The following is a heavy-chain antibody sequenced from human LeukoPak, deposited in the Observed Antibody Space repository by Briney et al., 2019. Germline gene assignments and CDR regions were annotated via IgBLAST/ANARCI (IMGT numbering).Heavy chain of an antibody. CDR3: ARRCLGVWAS. J-gene: IGHJ4*02. CDR2: INHSGST. D-gene: IGHD1-26*01. V-gene: IGHV4-34*01. Sequence: PSETLSLTCAVYGGSFSGYYWSWIRQPPGKGLEWIGEINHSGSTNYNPSLKSRVTISVDTSKNQFSLKLSSVTAADTAVYYCARRCLGVWASWGQGTLVTVSS. CDR1: GGSFSGYY.